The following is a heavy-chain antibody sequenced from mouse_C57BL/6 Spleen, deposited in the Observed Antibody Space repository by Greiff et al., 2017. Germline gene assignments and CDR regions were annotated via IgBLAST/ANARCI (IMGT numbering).Heavy chain of an antibody. D-gene: IGHD1-1*01. J-gene: IGHJ1*03. CDR3: ARNGYGSSYEYFDV. V-gene: IGHV2-2*01. CDR1: GFSLTSYG. Sequence: VHLVESGPGLVQPSQSLSITCTVSGFSLTSYGVHWVRQSPGKGLEWLGVIWSGGSTDYNAAFISRLSISKDNSKSQVFFKMNSLQADDTAIYYCARNGYGSSYEYFDVWGTGTTVTVSS. CDR2: IWSGGST.